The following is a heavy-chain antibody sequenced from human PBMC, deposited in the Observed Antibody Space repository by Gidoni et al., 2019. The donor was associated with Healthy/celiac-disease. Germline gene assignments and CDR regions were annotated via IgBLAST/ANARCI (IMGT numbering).Heavy chain of an antibody. CDR1: GLTFSSYA. J-gene: IGHJ6*02. CDR2: ISSNGGST. D-gene: IGHD6-19*01. V-gene: IGHV3-64D*06. Sequence: EVQLVESGGGLVQPGGSLRLSCSASGLTFSSYAMHWVRQAPGKGLEYVSAISSNGGSTYYADSVKGRFTISRDNSKNTLYLQMSSLRAEDTAVYYCRWDSSGWYPSYYYYGMDVWGQGTTVTVSS. CDR3: RWDSSGWYPSYYYYGMDV.